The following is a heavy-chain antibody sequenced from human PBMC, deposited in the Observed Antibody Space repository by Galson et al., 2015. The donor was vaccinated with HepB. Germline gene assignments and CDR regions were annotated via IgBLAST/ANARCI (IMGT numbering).Heavy chain of an antibody. J-gene: IGHJ3*02. CDR2: INPTYGAA. CDR3: AGDFSGLRSAFEI. D-gene: IGHD1-26*01. Sequence: SVKVSCKASGGTFSNYVITWVRQAPGEGLEWMGEINPTYGAANYAQKFQGKFTITADESTSTAFLDLISLTSEDTAMYYCAGDFSGLRSAFEIWGEGTMVIVSS. V-gene: IGHV1-69*13. CDR1: GGTFSNYV.